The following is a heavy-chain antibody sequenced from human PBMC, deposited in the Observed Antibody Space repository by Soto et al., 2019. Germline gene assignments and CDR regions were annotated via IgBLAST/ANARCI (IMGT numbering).Heavy chain of an antibody. D-gene: IGHD3-3*01. CDR1: GFTFSSYG. CDR3: ARDSDPSATIFGVVIIEPWKNWFYP. Sequence: HPGGSLRLSCAASGFTFSSYGMHWVRQAPGKGLEWVAVIWYDGSNKYYADSVKGRFTISRDNSKNTLYLQMNSLRAEDTAVYYCARDSDPSATIFGVVIIEPWKNWFYPWGQGTLVTVSS. CDR2: IWYDGSNK. V-gene: IGHV3-33*01. J-gene: IGHJ5*02.